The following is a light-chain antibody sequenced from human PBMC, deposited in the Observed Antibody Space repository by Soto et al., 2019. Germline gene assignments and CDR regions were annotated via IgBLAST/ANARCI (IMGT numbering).Light chain of an antibody. Sequence: QSVLAQPASVSGSPGQSITISCTGTSNDVGGYNYISWYQQYPGKAPKLMIYDVSKRPSGVSNRFSGSKSGNTASLTFFGLQAEDEADYYCSSFTINNTYVFGSGTKVTAL. J-gene: IGLJ1*01. V-gene: IGLV2-14*01. CDR2: DVS. CDR3: SSFTINNTYV. CDR1: SNDVGGYNY.